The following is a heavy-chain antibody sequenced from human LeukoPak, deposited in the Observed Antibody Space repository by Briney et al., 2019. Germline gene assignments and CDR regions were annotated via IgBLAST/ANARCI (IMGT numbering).Heavy chain of an antibody. D-gene: IGHD3-16*01. CDR2: ISAYNGNT. CDR1: GYTFTSYG. CDR3: ARDVRYLGLYFDY. J-gene: IGHJ4*02. V-gene: IGHV1-18*01. Sequence: ASVKVSCKASGYTFTSYGISWVRQAPGQGLEWMGWISAYNGNTNYAQKLQGRVTMTTDTSTSTAYMELSSLRSEDTAVYCCARDVRYLGLYFDYWGQGTLVTVSS.